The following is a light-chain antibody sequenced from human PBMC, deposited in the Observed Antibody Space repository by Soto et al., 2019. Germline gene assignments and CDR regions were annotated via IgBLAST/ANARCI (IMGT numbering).Light chain of an antibody. CDR1: QRFXVNS. CDR3: QQYGGATCT. J-gene: IGKJ3*01. Sequence: IELTQSPCTLSLSPGERATLSCRASQRFXVNSLAGYQQKGGQAPRLLXDPASTRATGVPDRLSGTGSGTDFALTISRLETYYSAVYYCQQYGGATCTFGPGTKVDIK. V-gene: IGKV3-20*01. CDR2: PAS.